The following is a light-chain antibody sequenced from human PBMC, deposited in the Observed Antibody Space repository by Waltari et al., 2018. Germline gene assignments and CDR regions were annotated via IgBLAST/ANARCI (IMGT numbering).Light chain of an antibody. V-gene: IGLV2-23*01. CDR2: EGN. Sequence: QSALIQPASVSGSPGQSITMSCTETNSAVGTYNLVSWYQQHPGKAPNLMIYEGNKRPSGVSYRFSGSKSGNTASLTISGLQAEDEADYYCSSYAGSSSPRVFGGGTKLTVL. J-gene: IGLJ3*02. CDR3: SSYAGSSSPRV. CDR1: NSAVGTYNL.